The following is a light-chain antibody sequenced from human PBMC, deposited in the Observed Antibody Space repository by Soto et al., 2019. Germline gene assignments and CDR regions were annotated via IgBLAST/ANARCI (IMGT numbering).Light chain of an antibody. J-gene: IGLJ1*01. V-gene: IGLV2-14*01. CDR3: TSYTTINTYI. CDR2: EVI. CDR1: SSGIGDYDY. Sequence: QSVLTQPASVSASPGQSITISCTGTSSGIGDYDYVSWYQQHPGKAPKLIIYEVINRPSGVSDRFSGSKSGNTASLTISGLQSEDEADYYCTSYTTINTYIFGTGTKVTVL.